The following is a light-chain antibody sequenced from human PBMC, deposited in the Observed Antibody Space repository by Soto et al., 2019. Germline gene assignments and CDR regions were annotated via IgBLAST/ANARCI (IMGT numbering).Light chain of an antibody. V-gene: IGLV2-23*01. Sequence: QSALTQPASVSGSPGQSITISCTGTSSDVGSYNLVSWYQQHPGKAPKLMIYEGSKRPSGVSNRFSGSKSGNXASLTISGLQAEDEADYYCCSYAGSSTPVVFGGGTKLTVL. J-gene: IGLJ2*01. CDR3: CSYAGSSTPVV. CDR2: EGS. CDR1: SSDVGSYNL.